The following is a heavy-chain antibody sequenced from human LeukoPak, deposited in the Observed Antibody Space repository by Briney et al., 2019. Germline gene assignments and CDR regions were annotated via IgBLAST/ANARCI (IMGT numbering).Heavy chain of an antibody. CDR3: AKGTGYSSGWFFDY. CDR1: GFTFSGYA. Sequence: GGSLRLSCAASGFTFSGYAMSWVRQAPGKGLEWVSAISGSGGSTYYADSVKGRFTISRDNSKNTLYLQMNSLRAEDTAVYYCAKGTGYSSGWFFDYWGQGTLVTVSS. J-gene: IGHJ4*02. CDR2: ISGSGGST. V-gene: IGHV3-23*01. D-gene: IGHD6-19*01.